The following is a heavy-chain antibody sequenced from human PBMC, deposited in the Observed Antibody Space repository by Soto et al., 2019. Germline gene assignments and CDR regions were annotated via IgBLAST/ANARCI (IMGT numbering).Heavy chain of an antibody. Sequence: QVQLQESGPGLVKPSETLSLICTVSGGSVSSGSYYWSWIRQPPGKGLEWMGYIYYTGSINYNPSLKSRVTISVDTSKIQVSLKLSSVTAADTAIYYCAGATDGYNYDDAFDIWGQGTMVTVS. V-gene: IGHV4-61*01. CDR3: AGATDGYNYDDAFDI. CDR2: IYYTGSI. CDR1: GGSVSSGSYY. J-gene: IGHJ3*02. D-gene: IGHD5-12*01.